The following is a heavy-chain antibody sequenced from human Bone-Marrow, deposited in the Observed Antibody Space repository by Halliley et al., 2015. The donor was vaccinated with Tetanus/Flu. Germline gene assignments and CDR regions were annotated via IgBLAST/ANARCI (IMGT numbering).Heavy chain of an antibody. CDR2: IPSRGNP. Sequence: GYIPSRGNPFPNPSLKSRVPISIDTSKNQFSLKGSSVTAADTAVYYRVRVGDGYNYGFYFDYWGQGTLVTVSS. V-gene: IGHV4-30-4*01. D-gene: IGHD5-12*01. J-gene: IGHJ4*02. CDR3: VRVGDGYNYGFYFDY.